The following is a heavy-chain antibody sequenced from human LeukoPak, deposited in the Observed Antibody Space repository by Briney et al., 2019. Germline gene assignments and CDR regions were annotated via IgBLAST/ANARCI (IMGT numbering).Heavy chain of an antibody. J-gene: IGHJ6*02. Sequence: GGSLRLSCEASGFTFSAYAMTWVRQAPGKGLEWVSSIGSDNKSHYSESVKGRFAISRDNSKSIVFLQLNSLRAEDTALYYCARDLPYFLANDVWGQGTTVYVSS. D-gene: IGHD3-3*01. CDR2: IGSDNKS. V-gene: IGHV3-23*01. CDR1: GFTFSAYA. CDR3: ARDLPYFLANDV.